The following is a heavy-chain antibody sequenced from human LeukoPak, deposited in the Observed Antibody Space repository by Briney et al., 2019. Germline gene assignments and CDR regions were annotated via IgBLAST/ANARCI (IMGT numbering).Heavy chain of an antibody. CDR3: ARGLDYYDSSGYYLYATFDP. CDR1: GGSISSYY. V-gene: IGHV4-59*01. D-gene: IGHD3-22*01. Sequence: SETLSLTCTVSGGSISSYYWSWIRQPPGKGLEWIGYIYYSGSTNYNPSLKSRVTISVDTSKNQFSLKLSSVTAADTAVYYCARGLDYYDSSGYYLYATFDPWGQGTLVTVSS. J-gene: IGHJ5*02. CDR2: IYYSGST.